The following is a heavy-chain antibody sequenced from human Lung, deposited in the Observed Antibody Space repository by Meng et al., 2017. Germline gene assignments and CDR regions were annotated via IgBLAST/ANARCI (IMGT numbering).Heavy chain of an antibody. J-gene: IGHJ4*02. Sequence: EVQLLVSGGGLVQPGGSLRLSCAASVFTFSNYAMSWVRQAPEKGLEWVSATAATDGGTYHAASVRGRFTISRDNSKNTLSLQMNSLRADDTAIYYCARGTRVSCTGVICYPFDFWGQGTLVTVSS. CDR2: TAATDGGT. CDR3: ARGTRVSCTGVICYPFDF. V-gene: IGHV3-23*01. D-gene: IGHD2-8*02. CDR1: VFTFSNYA.